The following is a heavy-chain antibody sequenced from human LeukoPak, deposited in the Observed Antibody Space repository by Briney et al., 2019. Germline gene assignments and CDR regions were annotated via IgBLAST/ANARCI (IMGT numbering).Heavy chain of an antibody. CDR1: GYTFTSYD. J-gene: IGHJ6*02. D-gene: IGHD3-10*01. CDR3: ARGNKPKGGITMVRGVIIPYYYGMDV. CDR2: MNPNSGNT. V-gene: IGHV1-8*01. Sequence: GASVKVSCKASGYTFTSYDINWVRQATGQGLEWMGWMNPNSGNTGYAQKFQGRVTMTRNTSISTAYMELSSLRSEDTAVYYCARGNKPKGGITMVRGVIIPYYYGMDVWGQGTTVTVSS.